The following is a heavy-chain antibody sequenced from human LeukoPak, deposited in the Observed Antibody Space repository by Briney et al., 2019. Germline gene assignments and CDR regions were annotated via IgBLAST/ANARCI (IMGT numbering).Heavy chain of an antibody. J-gene: IGHJ5*02. CDR1: GFTVGSNY. D-gene: IGHD1-26*01. V-gene: IGHV3-53*01. Sequence: RAGGSLRLSCAASGFTVGSNYMSWVRQAPGKGLEWVSVIYSGGSTYYADSVKGRFTISRDNSKNTLYLQMNSLRAEDTAVYYCAREIVGATRGFDPWGQGTLVTVSS. CDR2: IYSGGST. CDR3: AREIVGATRGFDP.